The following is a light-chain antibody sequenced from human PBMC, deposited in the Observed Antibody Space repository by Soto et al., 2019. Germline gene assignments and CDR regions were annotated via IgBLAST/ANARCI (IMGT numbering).Light chain of an antibody. CDR2: GAS. CDR3: QQADTFPIT. CDR1: QDINNW. Sequence: DIQMTQSPSSVSAFVGDRVTITCRASQDINNWLAWYQQKPRKAPKLLIYGASTFQSGVPSRFSGSKSGTDFRRTISILQPEDFATYYCQQADTFPITFGQGTRLEIK. V-gene: IGKV1-12*01. J-gene: IGKJ5*01.